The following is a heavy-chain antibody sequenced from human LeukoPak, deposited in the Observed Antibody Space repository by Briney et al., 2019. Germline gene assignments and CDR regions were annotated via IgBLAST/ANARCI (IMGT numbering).Heavy chain of an antibody. V-gene: IGHV1-3*01. J-gene: IGHJ6*02. Sequence: ASVKVSCKASGYTFTSYAMHWVRQAPGQRLEWMGWINAGNGNTKYSQKFQSRVTITRDTSASTAYMELSSLRSEDTAVYYCARAETGCGGDCYLGLYYYGMDVWGQGTTVTVSS. D-gene: IGHD2-21*02. CDR1: GYTFTSYA. CDR2: INAGNGNT. CDR3: ARAETGCGGDCYLGLYYYGMDV.